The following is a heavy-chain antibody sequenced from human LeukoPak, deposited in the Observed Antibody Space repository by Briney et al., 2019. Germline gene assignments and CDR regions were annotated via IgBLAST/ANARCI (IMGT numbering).Heavy chain of an antibody. CDR1: GGSISSSNW. CDR2: IYHSGST. D-gene: IGHD5-12*01. V-gene: IGHV4-4*02. CDR3: ARVLATDFFDY. Sequence: SETQSLTCAVSGGSISSSNWWCWVRQPPGKGLEWIGEIYHSGSTNYNPSLKSRVTISVDKSKNQFSLKLSSVTAADTAVYYCARVLATDFFDYWGQGTLVTVSS. J-gene: IGHJ4*02.